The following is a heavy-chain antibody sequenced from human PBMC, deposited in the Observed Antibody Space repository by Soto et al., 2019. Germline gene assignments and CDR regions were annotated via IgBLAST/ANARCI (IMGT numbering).Heavy chain of an antibody. CDR3: ARGIVDTVYSYGFYDY. CDR1: GGSFSAYY. CDR2: INHSGGT. J-gene: IGHJ4*02. Sequence: SETLSLTCAVYGGSFSAYYWSWVRQPPGKGLEWIGEINHSGGTSYNPSLKSRVTISRDTSRNQFSLKLTSVTAADRAVYYCARGIVDTVYSYGFYDYWGQGTPVTVSS. D-gene: IGHD3-22*01. V-gene: IGHV4-34*01.